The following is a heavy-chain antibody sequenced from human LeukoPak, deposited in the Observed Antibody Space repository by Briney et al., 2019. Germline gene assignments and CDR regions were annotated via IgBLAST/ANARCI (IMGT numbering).Heavy chain of an antibody. CDR3: ATIVGATNEGFDP. J-gene: IGHJ5*02. D-gene: IGHD1-26*01. CDR1: GGTFSSYA. V-gene: IGHV1-69*06. CDR2: IIPIFGTA. Sequence: SVKVSCKASGGTFSSYAISWVRQAPGPGLEWMGRIIPIFGTANYAQKFQGRVTITADKSTSTAYMELSSLRSEDTAVYYCATIVGATNEGFDPWGKGTLVTVSS.